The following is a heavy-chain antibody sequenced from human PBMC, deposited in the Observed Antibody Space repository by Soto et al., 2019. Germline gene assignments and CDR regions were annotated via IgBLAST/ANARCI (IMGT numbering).Heavy chain of an antibody. Sequence: SETLSLTCTVSGGSVSSGSYYWSWIRQPPGKGLEWIGYTYYSGSTNHNPSLKSRVTISVDTSKNQFSLKLSSVTAADTAVYYCARDRAVVVITTPYYYGMDVWGQGTTVTVSS. D-gene: IGHD3-22*01. CDR3: ARDRAVVVITTPYYYGMDV. V-gene: IGHV4-61*01. CDR1: GGSVSSGSYY. J-gene: IGHJ6*02. CDR2: TYYSGST.